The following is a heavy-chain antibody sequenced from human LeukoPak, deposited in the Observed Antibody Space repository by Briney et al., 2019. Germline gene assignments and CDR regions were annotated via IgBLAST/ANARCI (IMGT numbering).Heavy chain of an antibody. D-gene: IGHD4-17*01. CDR3: ASSPTTVTPFDY. J-gene: IGHJ4*02. CDR2: IYPGDSDT. V-gene: IGHV5-51*01. Sequence: GESLKISCEASGYSFSNYWIGWVRQMPGKGLEWMAIIYPGDSDTRYSPSFQGQVTISADKSISTAYLQWSSLKASDTAMYYCASSPTTVTPFDYWGQGTLVTVSS. CDR1: GYSFSNYW.